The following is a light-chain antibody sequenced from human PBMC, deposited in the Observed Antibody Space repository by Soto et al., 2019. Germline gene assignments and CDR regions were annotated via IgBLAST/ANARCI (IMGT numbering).Light chain of an antibody. Sequence: TVLTQSPDTLSLSPGKRATLSYRASQSVTSKYLAWYQQKPGHAPRLFIHGASNRATGIPDSFSASGSGTDFTLTISRLEAADFALYYCQHYGSSVQFGGGTKVDTK. CDR2: GAS. J-gene: IGKJ4*02. CDR1: QSVTSKY. CDR3: QHYGSSVQ. V-gene: IGKV3-20*01.